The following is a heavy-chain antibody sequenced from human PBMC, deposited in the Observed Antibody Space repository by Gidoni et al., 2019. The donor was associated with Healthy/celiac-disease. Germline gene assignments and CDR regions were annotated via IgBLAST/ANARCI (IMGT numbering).Heavy chain of an antibody. V-gene: IGHV3-11*06. D-gene: IGHD1-26*01. CDR2: ISSSSSYT. J-gene: IGHJ4*02. CDR3: ARVGSSGSYFHIDY. CDR1: GFTFSDYY. Sequence: QVQLVESGGGLVKPGGSLRLSCAASGFTFSDYYMSWIRQAPGKGLEWVSYISSSSSYTNYADSVKGRFTISRDNAKNSLYLQMNSLRAEDTAVYYCARVGSSGSYFHIDYWGQGTLVTVSS.